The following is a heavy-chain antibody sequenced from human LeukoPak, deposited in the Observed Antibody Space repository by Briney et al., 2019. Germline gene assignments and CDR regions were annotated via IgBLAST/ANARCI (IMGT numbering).Heavy chain of an antibody. Sequence: PGGSLRLSCAASGFTFSSYAMSWVRQAPGKGLEWVSAISGSGGSTYYADSVKGRYTISRDNSKNTLYLQMNSLRAEDTAVYYCAKGVLVPAAMTGPDAFDIWGQGTMVTVSS. CDR2: ISGSGGST. D-gene: IGHD2-2*01. J-gene: IGHJ3*02. V-gene: IGHV3-23*01. CDR3: AKGVLVPAAMTGPDAFDI. CDR1: GFTFSSYA.